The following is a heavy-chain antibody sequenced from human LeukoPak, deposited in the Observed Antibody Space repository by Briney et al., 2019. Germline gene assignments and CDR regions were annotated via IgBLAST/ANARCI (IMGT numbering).Heavy chain of an antibody. CDR2: IKEDGSQK. CDR1: GFTFGTYW. CDR3: ARDTDCAGGNCFSFYDS. Sequence: GGSLRLSCAASGFTFGTYWMTWVRQAPGKGLEWVANIKEDGSQKYYVDSVKGRFTISRDNAKNSLYLQMDSLRAEDTAVYYCARDTDCAGGNCFSFYDSWGQGTLVTVSS. J-gene: IGHJ4*02. D-gene: IGHD2-15*01. V-gene: IGHV3-7*01.